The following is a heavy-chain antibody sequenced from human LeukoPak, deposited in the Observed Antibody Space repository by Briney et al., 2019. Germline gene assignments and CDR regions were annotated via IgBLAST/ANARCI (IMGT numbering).Heavy chain of an antibody. CDR2: ISSNGGST. CDR3: ARVGQSYYYYMDV. Sequence: GGFLRLSCAASGFTFGSYAMHWVRQAPGKGLEYVSAISSNGGSTYYANSVKGRFTISRDNSKNTLYLQMGSLRAEDMAVYYCARVGQSYYYYMDVWGKGTTVTVSS. CDR1: GFTFGSYA. V-gene: IGHV3-64*01. J-gene: IGHJ6*03.